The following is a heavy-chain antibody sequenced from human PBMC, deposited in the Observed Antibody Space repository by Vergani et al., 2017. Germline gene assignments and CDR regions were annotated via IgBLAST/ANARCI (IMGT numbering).Heavy chain of an antibody. J-gene: IGHJ4*02. CDR3: AKDMGGYDYGPRDY. Sequence: EVQLVESGGGLVQPGRSLRLSCAASGFTFDDYAMHWVRQAPGKGLEWVSGISWNSGSIGYADSVKGRFTISRDNAKNSLYLQMNSLRAEDMALYYCAKDMGGYDYGPRDYWGQGSLVTGSS. CDR1: GFTFDDYA. D-gene: IGHD5-12*01. CDR2: ISWNSGSI. V-gene: IGHV3-9*03.